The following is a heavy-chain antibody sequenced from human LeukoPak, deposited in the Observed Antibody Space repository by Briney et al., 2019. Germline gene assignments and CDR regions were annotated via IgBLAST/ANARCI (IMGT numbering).Heavy chain of an antibody. CDR2: ISSSSSTI. Sequence: GGSLRLSCAASGFTFNTYSMNWVRQAPGKGLEWVSYISSSSSTIYYADSVKGRFTISRDNAKNSLYLQMNSLRDEDTAVYYCARAASRWYYDTLGYFDYWGQGTLVTVSS. V-gene: IGHV3-48*02. J-gene: IGHJ4*02. CDR1: GFTFNTYS. CDR3: ARAASRWYYDTLGYFDY. D-gene: IGHD3-9*01.